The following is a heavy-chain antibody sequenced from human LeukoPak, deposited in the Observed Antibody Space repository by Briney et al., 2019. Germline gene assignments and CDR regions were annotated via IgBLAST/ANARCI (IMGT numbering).Heavy chain of an antibody. D-gene: IGHD3-3*01. Sequence: ASVKVSCKVSGYTLTELSMHWVRQAPGKGLEWMGGFDPEDGETIYAQKFQGRVTMTEDTSTDTAYMELSSLRSEDTAVYYCATASHDSWSGYYAFDIWGQGTMVTVSS. CDR2: FDPEDGET. J-gene: IGHJ3*02. CDR1: GYTLTELS. V-gene: IGHV1-24*01. CDR3: ATASHDSWSGYYAFDI.